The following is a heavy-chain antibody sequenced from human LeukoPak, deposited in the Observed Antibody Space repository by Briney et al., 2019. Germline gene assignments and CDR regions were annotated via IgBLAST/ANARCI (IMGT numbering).Heavy chain of an antibody. D-gene: IGHD2-15*01. CDR3: ARVEDCSGGSCYSEGENWFDP. CDR1: GYTFTSYG. Sequence: GAPVKVSCKASGYTFTSYGISWVRQAPGQGLEWMGWISAYNGNTNYAQKLQGRVTMTTDTSTSTAYMELRSLRSDDTAVYYCARVEDCSGGSCYSEGENWFDPWGQGTLVTVSS. V-gene: IGHV1-18*01. CDR2: ISAYNGNT. J-gene: IGHJ5*02.